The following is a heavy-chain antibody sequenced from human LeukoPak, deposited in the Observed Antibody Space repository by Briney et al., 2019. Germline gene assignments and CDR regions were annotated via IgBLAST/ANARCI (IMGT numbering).Heavy chain of an antibody. V-gene: IGHV3-48*04. CDR3: ARGPRYFDY. CDR2: ITSSSSAI. J-gene: IGHJ4*02. Sequence: GGSLRLSCAASGFTFSSYSMNWVRQAPGKGLEWLSYITSSSSAIYYADSVKGRFTISRDNAKNSLYLQINSLRAEDTAVYYCARGPRYFDYWGQGALVTVSS. CDR1: GFTFSSYS.